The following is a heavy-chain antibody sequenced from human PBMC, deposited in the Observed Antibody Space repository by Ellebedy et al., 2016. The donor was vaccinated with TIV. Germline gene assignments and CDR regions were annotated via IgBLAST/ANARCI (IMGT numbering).Heavy chain of an antibody. V-gene: IGHV4-31*03. CDR3: ARGRRQSETSAYYLDY. J-gene: IGHJ4*02. CDR1: GGSISSGGYY. D-gene: IGHD3-22*01. CDR2: IYYSGST. Sequence: SETLSLXXTVSGGSISSGGYYWSWIRQHPGKGLEWIGYIYYSGSTYYNPSLKSRVTISVDTSKNQFSLKLSSVTAADTAVYYCARGRRQSETSAYYLDYWGQGTLATVSS.